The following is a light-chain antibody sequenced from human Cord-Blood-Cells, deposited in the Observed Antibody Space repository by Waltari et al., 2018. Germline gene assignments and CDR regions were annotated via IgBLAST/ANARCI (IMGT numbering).Light chain of an antibody. CDR3: SSYTSSSTLV. V-gene: IGLV2-18*02. CDR1: SRDVGSYNR. J-gene: IGLJ2*01. CDR2: EVS. Sequence: QSTLTQPPSVSGSPGPSVTLSCPGTSRDVGSYNRVSWYQQPPGTAPKLMIYEVSNRPSGVPDRFSGSKSGNTASLTISGLQAEDEADYYCSSYTSSSTLVFGGGTKLTVL.